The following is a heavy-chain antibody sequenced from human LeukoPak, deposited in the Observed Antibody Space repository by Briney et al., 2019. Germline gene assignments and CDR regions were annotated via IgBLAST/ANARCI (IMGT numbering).Heavy chain of an antibody. CDR3: ARGYSYGYQPPLGY. CDR1: GYTFTGYY. Sequence: EASVKVSCKASGYTFTGYYMHWERQAPGQGLEWMGWINPNSGGTNYAQKFQGRVTMTRDTSISTAYMELSRLRSDDTAVYYCARGYSYGYQPPLGYWGQGTLVTVSS. CDR2: INPNSGGT. D-gene: IGHD5-18*01. V-gene: IGHV1-2*02. J-gene: IGHJ4*02.